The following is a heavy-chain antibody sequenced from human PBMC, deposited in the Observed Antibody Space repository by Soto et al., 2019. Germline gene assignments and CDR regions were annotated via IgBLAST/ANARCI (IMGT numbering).Heavy chain of an antibody. CDR3: ARGGYSGYDTPFAFDI. CDR2: TYYRSKWYN. J-gene: IGHJ3*02. Sequence: KQSQILSLTCAISGDSVSSNSAAWNWIRQSPSRGLEWLGRTYYRSKWYNDYAVSVKSRITINPDTSKNQFSLQLNSVTPEDTAVYYCARGGYSGYDTPFAFDIWGQGTMVTVSS. V-gene: IGHV6-1*01. CDR1: GDSVSSNSAA. D-gene: IGHD5-12*01.